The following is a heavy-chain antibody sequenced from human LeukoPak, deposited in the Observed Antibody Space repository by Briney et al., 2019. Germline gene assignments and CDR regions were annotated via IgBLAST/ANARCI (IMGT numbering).Heavy chain of an antibody. CDR1: GFTFSGYS. CDR2: ISSSSSTI. D-gene: IGHD2-15*01. J-gene: IGHJ4*02. CDR3: ARDPAGYCSGGSCYKE. V-gene: IGHV3-48*01. Sequence: GGSLRLSXAASGFTFSGYSMNWVRQAPGKGLEWVSYISSSSSTIYYADSVKGRFTISRDNAKNSLYLQMNSLRAEDTAVYYCARDPAGYCSGGSCYKEWGQGTLVTVSS.